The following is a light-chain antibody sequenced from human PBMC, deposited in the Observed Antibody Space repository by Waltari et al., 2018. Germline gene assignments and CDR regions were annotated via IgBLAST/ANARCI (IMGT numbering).Light chain of an antibody. Sequence: EIVITQSPAPLSVSPGERATPSCRASQSVSSNLAWYQQKPGQAPRLLIYGASTRATGVPARFSGSGSGTDFTLTISGLQSEDYAVYFCHQHNSWPPLSFGGGTKVEIK. CDR1: QSVSSN. V-gene: IGKV3-15*01. J-gene: IGKJ4*01. CDR3: HQHNSWPPLS. CDR2: GAS.